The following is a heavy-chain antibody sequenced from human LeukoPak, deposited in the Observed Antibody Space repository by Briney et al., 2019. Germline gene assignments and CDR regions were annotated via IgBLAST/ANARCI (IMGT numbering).Heavy chain of an antibody. Sequence: GGSLRLSCAASGFTFSSYGMSWVRQAPGKGLEWVSHIGVGGDTDFADSVKGRFTISRDNSKKTLYLQINSLTADDTALYYCAKDLHDSWAVDYWGPGILVTVSS. V-gene: IGHV3-23*01. D-gene: IGHD3-3*01. CDR3: AKDLHDSWAVDY. CDR2: IGVGGDT. CDR1: GFTFSSYG. J-gene: IGHJ4*02.